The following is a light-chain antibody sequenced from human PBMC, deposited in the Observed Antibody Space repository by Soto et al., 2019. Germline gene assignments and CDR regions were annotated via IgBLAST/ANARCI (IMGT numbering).Light chain of an antibody. Sequence: IQLTQSPSSLSASAGDRVTITCRASQGISSYLAWYQQKPGKAPKLLIHAASTLQSGVPSRFSGTGSGTDFTLTISSLQPEDFATYCCQQFDTYPRTFGPGTKVDIK. CDR1: QGISSY. CDR3: QQFDTYPRT. CDR2: AAS. V-gene: IGKV1-9*01. J-gene: IGKJ3*01.